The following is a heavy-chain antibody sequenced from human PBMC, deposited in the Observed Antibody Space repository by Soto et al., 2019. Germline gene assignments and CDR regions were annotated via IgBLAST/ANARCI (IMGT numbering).Heavy chain of an antibody. D-gene: IGHD3-10*01. CDR1: GFTFSSYA. CDR2: ISGSGGST. Sequence: GGSLRLSCTASGFTFSSYAMSWVRQAPGKGLEWVSAISGSGGSTYYADSVKGRFTISRDNSKNTLYLQMNSLRAEETAVYYCAKEGALLWFGELSRPSYNWFDPWGQGTLVTVSS. V-gene: IGHV3-23*01. J-gene: IGHJ5*02. CDR3: AKEGALLWFGELSRPSYNWFDP.